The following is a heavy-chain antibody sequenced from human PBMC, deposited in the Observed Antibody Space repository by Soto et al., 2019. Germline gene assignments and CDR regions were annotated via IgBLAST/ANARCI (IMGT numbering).Heavy chain of an antibody. CDR1: GFSFSYYA. J-gene: IGHJ4*02. CDR2: TSGSGDAT. D-gene: IGHD4-17*01. CDR3: AKDLYTDYGFFDY. Sequence: GGSLRLSCAASGFSFSYYAMTWVXXXSGKGLEWVSTTSGSGDATYYADSVKGRFTISRDNSKSTLYLQMNSLRAEDTAVYYCAKDLYTDYGFFDYWGRGTLVTVSS. V-gene: IGHV3-23*01.